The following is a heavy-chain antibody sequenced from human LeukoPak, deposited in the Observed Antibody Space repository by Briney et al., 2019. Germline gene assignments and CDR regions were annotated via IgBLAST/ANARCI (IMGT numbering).Heavy chain of an antibody. CDR1: GGSFSGYY. J-gene: IGHJ3*02. CDR3: ARNPPRGIVVVADAFDI. D-gene: IGHD3-22*01. CDR2: INHSGST. V-gene: IGHV4-34*01. Sequence: PSETLSLTCAVYGGSFSGYYCSWIRQPPGKGLEWIGEINHSGSTNYNPSLKSRVTISVDTSKNQFSLKLSSVTAADTAVYYCARNPPRGIVVVADAFDIWGQGTMVTVSS.